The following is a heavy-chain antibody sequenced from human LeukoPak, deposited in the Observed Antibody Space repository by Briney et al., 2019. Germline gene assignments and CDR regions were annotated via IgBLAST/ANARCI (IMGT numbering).Heavy chain of an antibody. J-gene: IGHJ3*02. D-gene: IGHD1-26*01. Sequence: GASVKVSCKVSGYTFTSYYMHWVRQAPGQGLEWMGIINPSGGSRSYAQKFQGRVTMTRDTSTSTVYMELSSLRSEDAAVYYCARGSIVGAKTLGFGAFDIWGQGTMVTVSS. CDR3: ARGSIVGAKTLGFGAFDI. CDR2: INPSGGSR. CDR1: GYTFTSYY. V-gene: IGHV1-46*01.